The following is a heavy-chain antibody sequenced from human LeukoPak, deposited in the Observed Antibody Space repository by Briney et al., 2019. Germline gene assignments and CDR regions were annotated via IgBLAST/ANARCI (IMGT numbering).Heavy chain of an antibody. CDR2: ISGSGAAT. J-gene: IGHJ4*02. CDR3: AKLPTYYYESSGYYHFDN. V-gene: IGHV3-23*01. Sequence: GGSLRLSCAASGFTFSSYAMSWVRQAPGKGLEWVSGISGSGAATWYADSVKGRFTISRDNSKNTLYLQMNSLRAEDTAVYYCAKLPTYYYESSGYYHFDNWGQGTLVTVSS. D-gene: IGHD3-22*01. CDR1: GFTFSSYA.